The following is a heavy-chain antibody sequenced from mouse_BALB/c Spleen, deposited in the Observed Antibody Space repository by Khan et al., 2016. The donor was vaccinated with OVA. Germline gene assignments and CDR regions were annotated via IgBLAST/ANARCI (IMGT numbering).Heavy chain of an antibody. V-gene: IGHV14-3*02. CDR1: GFNIKDTH. Sequence: VQLQQSGAELVKPGASVKLSCTASGFNIKDTHMHWVKQRPEQGLEWIGRIDPANDNSKYDPRFQGKATITADTSSNTAYLHLSSLTSDDTAVDYGAPAGTGDYFDYWGQGTTLTVSS. J-gene: IGHJ2*01. D-gene: IGHD4-1*01. CDR3: APAGTGDYFDY. CDR2: IDPANDNS.